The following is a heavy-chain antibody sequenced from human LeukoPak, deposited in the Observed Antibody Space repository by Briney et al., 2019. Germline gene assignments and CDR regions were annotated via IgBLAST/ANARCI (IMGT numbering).Heavy chain of an antibody. CDR2: IRSTANGYAT. CDR1: GFAFSGSA. J-gene: IGHJ4*02. D-gene: IGHD3-10*01. Sequence: GGSLRLSCATSGFAFSGSALHWVCQASGKGLEWVGRIRSTANGYATAYAASVKGRFTISRDDSKNTAYLQMDSLKTEDTAVYYCTGNYYGSGSYADFDYWGQGTLVTVSS. CDR3: TGNYYGSGSYADFDY. V-gene: IGHV3-73*01.